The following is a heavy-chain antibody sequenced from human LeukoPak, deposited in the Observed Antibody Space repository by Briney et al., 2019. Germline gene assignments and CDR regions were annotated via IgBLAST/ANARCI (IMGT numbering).Heavy chain of an antibody. D-gene: IGHD3-22*01. J-gene: IGHJ4*02. Sequence: GGSLRLSCAASGFTFSGYWMSWVRQAPGKGLEWVGFIKSQAFGGTTEYAASVRGRFTISRDDSKSIAYLQMNSLKTEDTAVYYCTRVRKNKTYYYDSSGYYFEYWGQGALVTVSS. CDR1: GFTFSGYW. CDR3: TRVRKNKTYYYDSSGYYFEY. CDR2: IKSQAFGGTT. V-gene: IGHV3-49*04.